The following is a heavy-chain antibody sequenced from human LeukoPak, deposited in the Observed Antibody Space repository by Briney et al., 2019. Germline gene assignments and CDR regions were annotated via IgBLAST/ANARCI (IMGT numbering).Heavy chain of an antibody. Sequence: PSETLSLTCTVSGGSISSYYWSWIRQPAGKGLEWIGRIYTSGSTNYNPSLKSRVTMSVDTSKNQFSLKLSSVTAADTAVYYGARVIVGEVDHGYMDVWGKGTTVTVSS. CDR3: ARVIVGEVDHGYMDV. D-gene: IGHD3-10*01. CDR2: IYTSGST. CDR1: GGSISSYY. V-gene: IGHV4-4*07. J-gene: IGHJ6*03.